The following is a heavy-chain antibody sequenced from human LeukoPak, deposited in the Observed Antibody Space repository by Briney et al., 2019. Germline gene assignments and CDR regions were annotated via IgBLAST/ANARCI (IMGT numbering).Heavy chain of an antibody. J-gene: IGHJ4*02. Sequence: KASETLSLTCTVSGGSISTSSYYWGWIRQPPGKGLEWIGYIYYSGSTNYNPSLKSRVTISVDTSKNQFSLKLSSVTAADTAVYYCARLVVTFTIVGATMYYFDYWGQGTLVTVSS. V-gene: IGHV4-61*05. CDR3: ARLVVTFTIVGATMYYFDY. CDR1: GGSISTSSYY. D-gene: IGHD1-26*01. CDR2: IYYSGST.